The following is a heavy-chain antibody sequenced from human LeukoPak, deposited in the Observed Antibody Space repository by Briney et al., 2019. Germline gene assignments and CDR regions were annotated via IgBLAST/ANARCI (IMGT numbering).Heavy chain of an antibody. CDR1: AFTFSSYA. CDR3: ARSLNRLRSQDGLDI. Sequence: GGSLRLSCAASAFTFSSYAMHWVRQAPGKGLEWVALISYDGSNEYYVDSVKGRFTISRDNSKNTLYLQMNSLRTEDTAVYYCARSLNRLRSQDGLDIWGQGTMVTVSS. V-gene: IGHV3-30-3*01. J-gene: IGHJ3*02. D-gene: IGHD3-10*01. CDR2: ISYDGSNE.